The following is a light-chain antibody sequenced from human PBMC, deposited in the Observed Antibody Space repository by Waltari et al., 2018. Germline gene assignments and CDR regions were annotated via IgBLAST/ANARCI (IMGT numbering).Light chain of an antibody. CDR3: QQYHSLPLT. CDR2: GAS. Sequence: DIQLTQSPSSLSAVVGDRAIITCQAGDYVISYLNWYQQKSGRAPKLLIFGASTLQTGIPSRFSGSGSGTRFTLTINGLQPEDLGTYYCQQYHSLPLTFGGGTKVEI. J-gene: IGKJ4*01. CDR1: DYVISY. V-gene: IGKV1-33*01.